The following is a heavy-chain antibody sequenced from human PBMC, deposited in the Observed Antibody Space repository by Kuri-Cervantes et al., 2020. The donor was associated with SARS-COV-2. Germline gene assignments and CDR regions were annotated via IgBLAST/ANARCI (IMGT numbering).Heavy chain of an antibody. V-gene: IGHV3-48*03. Sequence: GGSLRLSCAASGFTFSSYEMNWVRQAPGKGLEWVSYISSSGSTIYYADSVKGRFTISRDNAKNSLYLQMNSLRAEDTAVYYCARVLYSYGLGYWGQGTLVTVSS. J-gene: IGHJ4*02. CDR1: GFTFSSYE. D-gene: IGHD5-18*01. CDR2: ISSSGSTI. CDR3: ARVLYSYGLGY.